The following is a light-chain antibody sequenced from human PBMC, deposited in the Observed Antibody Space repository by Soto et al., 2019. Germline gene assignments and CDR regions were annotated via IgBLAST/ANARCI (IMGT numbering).Light chain of an antibody. CDR1: NSDVGGYNY. CDR3: CSYTIISTLYV. CDR2: EVS. V-gene: IGLV2-14*01. J-gene: IGLJ1*01. Sequence: QSVLTQPASVSGSPGQSITISCTGTNSDVGGYNYVSWYQQHPGKAPELMIYEVSNRPSGVSNRFSGSKSDNTASLTISGLQPEDEADYYCCSYTIISTLYVFGTGTNATVL.